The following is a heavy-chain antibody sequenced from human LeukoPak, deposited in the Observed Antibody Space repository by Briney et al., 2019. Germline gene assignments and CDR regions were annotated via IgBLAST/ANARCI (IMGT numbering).Heavy chain of an antibody. D-gene: IGHD4-17*01. Sequence: GGSLRLSCAASGFTFSSYWMSWVRQPPGKGLEWVANIKQDGSEKYYVDSVKGRFTISRDNAKNSLYLQMNSLRAEDTAVYYCARDYGDYYFDYWGQGTLVTVSS. V-gene: IGHV3-7*01. CDR2: IKQDGSEK. CDR1: GFTFSSYW. J-gene: IGHJ4*02. CDR3: ARDYGDYYFDY.